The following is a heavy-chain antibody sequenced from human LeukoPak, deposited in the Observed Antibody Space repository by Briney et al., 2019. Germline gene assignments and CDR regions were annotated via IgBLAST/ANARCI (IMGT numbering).Heavy chain of an antibody. J-gene: IGHJ4*02. CDR2: IYYSGST. Sequence: PSETLSLTCTVSGGSISSYYWSWIRQPPGKGLEWIGYIYYSGSTNYNPSLKSRVTISVDTSKNQFSLKLSSVTAADKAVYYCARGADSSGYYSIFYFDYWGQGTLVTVSS. D-gene: IGHD3-22*01. CDR1: GGSISSYY. V-gene: IGHV4-59*01. CDR3: ARGADSSGYYSIFYFDY.